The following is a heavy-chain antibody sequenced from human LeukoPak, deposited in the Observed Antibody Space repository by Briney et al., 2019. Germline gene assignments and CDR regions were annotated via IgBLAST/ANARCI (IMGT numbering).Heavy chain of an antibody. CDR2: INPDGSEK. Sequence: GESLRLSCAASGFSFSGSWMNWVRQAPGKGLEWVANINPDGSEKRFVDSVMGRFTMSRANAKNSLYLQMNSLRVEDTAVFYCAAWTARGYNFWGQGTLVTVSS. J-gene: IGHJ4*02. D-gene: IGHD5-24*01. V-gene: IGHV3-7*01. CDR1: GFSFSGSW. CDR3: AAWTARGYNF.